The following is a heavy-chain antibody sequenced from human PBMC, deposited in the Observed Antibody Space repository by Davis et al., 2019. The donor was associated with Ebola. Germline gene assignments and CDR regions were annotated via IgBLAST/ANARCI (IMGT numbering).Heavy chain of an antibody. V-gene: IGHV3-23*01. CDR2: GTSADT. Sequence: GESLKISCSASGFIFSTYVMSWVRQAPGKGLEWVSTYGTSADTYYADSVKGRFTISRDNSKNTLHLQMNGLRVEDTAIYYCAKDNRNIWSEVWGQGTMVTVSS. CDR1: GFIFSTYV. CDR3: AKDNRNIWSEV. D-gene: IGHD2/OR15-2a*01. J-gene: IGHJ3*01.